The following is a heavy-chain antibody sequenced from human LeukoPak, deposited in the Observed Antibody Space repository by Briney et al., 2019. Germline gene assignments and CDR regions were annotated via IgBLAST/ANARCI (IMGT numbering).Heavy chain of an antibody. V-gene: IGHV3-7*01. CDR1: GFTFSHHW. CDR2: INQDGSEK. J-gene: IGHJ4*02. Sequence: GGSLRLSCAASGFTFSHHWMNWVRQVPGEGLKWVATINQDGSEKHYVDSVKGRFIISRDNAKNSLFLQMNSLRAEDTAVYYCGRGWPGYTSPLDYWGQGILVAVSS. CDR3: GRGWPGYTSPLDY. D-gene: IGHD5-12*01.